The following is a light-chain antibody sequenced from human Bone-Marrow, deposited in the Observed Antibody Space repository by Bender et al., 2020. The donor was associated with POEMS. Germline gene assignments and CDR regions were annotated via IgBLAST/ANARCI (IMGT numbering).Light chain of an antibody. V-gene: IGLV2-14*02. CDR3: ASYTTSNTWV. CDR1: SSDVGGQNL. CDR2: GGS. J-gene: IGLJ3*02. Sequence: QSALTQPASVSGSPGQSITISCTGTSSDVGGQNLVSWYQQHPGKAPKLVIYGGSKRPSGVSNRFSGSKSGNTASLTISGLQAEDEADCYCASYTTSNTWVFGGGTKLTVL.